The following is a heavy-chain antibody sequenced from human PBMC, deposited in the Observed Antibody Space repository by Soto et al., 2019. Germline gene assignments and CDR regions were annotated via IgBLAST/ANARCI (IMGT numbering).Heavy chain of an antibody. CDR1: GFTVSSNY. CDR2: IYSGGST. D-gene: IGHD2-15*01. CDR3: ARDGSGYCSGGSCYPGPH. Sequence: EVQLVESGGGLVQPGGSLRLSCAASGFTVSSNYMSWVRQAPGKGLEWVSVIYSGGSTYYAESVKGRFTISRDNSKNTLYLQMNSLRAEDTAVYYCARDGSGYCSGGSCYPGPHWGQGTLVTVSS. J-gene: IGHJ4*02. V-gene: IGHV3-66*01.